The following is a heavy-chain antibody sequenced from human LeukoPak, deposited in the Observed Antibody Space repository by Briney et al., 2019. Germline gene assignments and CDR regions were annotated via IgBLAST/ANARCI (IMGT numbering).Heavy chain of an antibody. Sequence: PGGSLRLSCAASGFTFSSYEMNWVRQAPGKGLEWVSYISPNGDNIFYADSVKGRFTISRDNSKSTLSLQMNSLRAEDTAIYYCATYRQVLLPFESWGQGTLVTVSS. J-gene: IGHJ4*02. CDR1: GFTFSSYE. D-gene: IGHD2-8*02. CDR2: ISPNGDNI. CDR3: ATYRQVLLPFES. V-gene: IGHV3-48*03.